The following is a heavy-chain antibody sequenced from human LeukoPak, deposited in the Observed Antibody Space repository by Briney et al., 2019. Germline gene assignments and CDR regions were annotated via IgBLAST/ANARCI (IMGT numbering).Heavy chain of an antibody. D-gene: IGHD6-13*01. V-gene: IGHV4-59*08. J-gene: IGHJ4*02. CDR2: IYYTGST. Sequence: SETLSLTCTVSGGSISSYYWSWIRQPPGKGLEWIGYIYYTGSTNYNPSLKSRVTISVDTSKSQFFLKLSSVTAADTAVYYCARQSRGAAAGNDYWGQGTLVTVSS. CDR1: GGSISSYY. CDR3: ARQSRGAAAGNDY.